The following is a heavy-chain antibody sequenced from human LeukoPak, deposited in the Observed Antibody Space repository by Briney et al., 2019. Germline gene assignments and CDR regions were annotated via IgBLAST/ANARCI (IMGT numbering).Heavy chain of an antibody. CDR1: GGSFSGYY. CDR2: IHTSGST. D-gene: IGHD3-9*01. J-gene: IGHJ5*02. V-gene: IGHV4-59*10. Sequence: SETLSLTCAVYGGSFSGYYWSWIRQPAGKGLEWIGRIHTSGSTNYNPSLKSRVTMSEDTSKNQFSLKLSSVAAADTAVYYCARSGRSDYDILTGYRSPFDPWGQGTLVTVSS. CDR3: ARSGRSDYDILTGYRSPFDP.